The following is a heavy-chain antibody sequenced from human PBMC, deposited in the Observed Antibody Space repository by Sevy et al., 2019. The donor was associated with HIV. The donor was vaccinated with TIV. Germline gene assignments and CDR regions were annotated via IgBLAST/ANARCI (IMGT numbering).Heavy chain of an antibody. J-gene: IGHJ6*02. Sequence: SETLSLTCTVSGGSISSSSYYWGWIRQPPGKGLEWIGSIYYSGSTYYNPSLKSRVTISVDTSKNQFSLKLSSVTAAETAVYYCARRLGYDFGSGYQTNYYYYGMDVWGQGTTVTVSS. CDR3: ARRLGYDFGSGYQTNYYYYGMDV. CDR1: GGSISSSSYY. V-gene: IGHV4-39*01. CDR2: IYYSGST. D-gene: IGHD3-3*01.